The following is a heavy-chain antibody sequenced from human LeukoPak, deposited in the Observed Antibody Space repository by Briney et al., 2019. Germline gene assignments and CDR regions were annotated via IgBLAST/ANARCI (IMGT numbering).Heavy chain of an antibody. V-gene: IGHV1-69*13. CDR3: ARTYYGSGSYYDWFDP. D-gene: IGHD3-10*01. CDR2: IIPILGTA. J-gene: IGHJ5*02. CDR1: GGTFSSYA. Sequence: SVKVSCKASGGTFSSYAISWVRQAPGQGLEWMGGIIPILGTANYAQKFQGRVTITADESTSTAYMELSSLRSEDTAVYYCARTYYGSGSYYDWFDPWGQGTLVTVSS.